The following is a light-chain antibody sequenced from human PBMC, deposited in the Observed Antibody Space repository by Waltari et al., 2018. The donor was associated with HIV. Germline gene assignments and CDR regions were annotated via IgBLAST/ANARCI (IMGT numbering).Light chain of an antibody. CDR3: QQFYSSWT. J-gene: IGKJ1*01. Sequence: IVMTQSPGSLAVSLGDRATINCTSIQSVFSTSNGRNYLAWYQQKAGQPPRLLISWASTRESGVPDRFSGSGYGADFTLTISSLQAEDVAVYFCQQFYSSWTFGQGTKVEMK. V-gene: IGKV4-1*01. CDR2: WAS. CDR1: QSVFSTSNGRNY.